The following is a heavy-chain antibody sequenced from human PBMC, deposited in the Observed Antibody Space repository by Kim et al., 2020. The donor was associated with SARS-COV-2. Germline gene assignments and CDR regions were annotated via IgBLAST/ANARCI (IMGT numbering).Heavy chain of an antibody. V-gene: IGHV3-11*06. J-gene: IGHJ6*02. D-gene: IGHD6-6*01. Sequence: KSRFTISRHNAKNSLYRQMNSLRAEDTAVYYCAREYSSSYYYYYYGMDVWGQGTTVTVSS. CDR3: AREYSSSYYYYYYGMDV.